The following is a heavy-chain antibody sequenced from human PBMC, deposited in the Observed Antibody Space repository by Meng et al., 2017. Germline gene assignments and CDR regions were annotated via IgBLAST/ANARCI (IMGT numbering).Heavy chain of an antibody. CDR1: GFSFSDHY. CDR3: ARHNWNYFDY. Sequence: EVELVESGGGLGQPVGSLRPSCAASGFSFSDHYMDWVRQAPGKGLEWVGRIRNKVHSYTTEYAASVKGRFTISRDDSKNSLYLQMNSLKTEDTAVYYCARHNWNYFDYWGQGTLVTVSS. CDR2: IRNKVHSYTT. D-gene: IGHD1-20*01. V-gene: IGHV3-72*01. J-gene: IGHJ4*02.